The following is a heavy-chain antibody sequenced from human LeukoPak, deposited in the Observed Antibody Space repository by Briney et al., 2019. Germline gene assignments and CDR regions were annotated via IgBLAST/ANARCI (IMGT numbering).Heavy chain of an antibody. CDR1: EYAFTAYY. Sequence: ASVKVSCKASEYAFTAYYMHWVRQAPGQGLEWMGRINPSSGGTAYAQRFQGRVTMTSDTSVSTAYMEVSGLRSDDTAVYYCAQGARSSWYEGYYYFGMDVWGQGTTVTVSS. CDR2: INPSSGGT. D-gene: IGHD6-13*01. V-gene: IGHV1-2*06. J-gene: IGHJ6*02. CDR3: AQGARSSWYEGYYYFGMDV.